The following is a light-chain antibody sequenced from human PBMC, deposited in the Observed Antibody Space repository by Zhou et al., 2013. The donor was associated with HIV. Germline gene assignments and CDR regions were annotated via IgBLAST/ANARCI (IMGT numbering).Light chain of an antibody. CDR1: QGLLHRNGNYF. CDR2: WGS. V-gene: IGKV2-28*01. CDR3: MQGTHWPGT. J-gene: IGKJ2*01. Sequence: DIVMTQSPLSLAVTPGDPASISCRSSQGLLHRNGNYFFDWYLQKPGQSPQLLIYWGSNRASGVPDRFSGSVSGTDFTLKISRVEAEDVGIYYCMQGTHWPGTFGQGTRLEI.